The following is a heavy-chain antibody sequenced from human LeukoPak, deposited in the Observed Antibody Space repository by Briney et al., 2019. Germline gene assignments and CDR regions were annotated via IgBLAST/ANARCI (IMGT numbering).Heavy chain of an antibody. CDR1: GGSISSSSYY. J-gene: IGHJ2*01. V-gene: IGHV4-39*07. CDR3: ASPSDSSGYYIPSWYFDL. Sequence: SETLSLTCTVSGGSISSSSYYWGWIRQPPGKGLEWIGRIYYSGSTYYNPSLKSRVTISVDTSKNQFSLKLSSVTAADTAVYYCASPSDSSGYYIPSWYFDLWGRGTLVTVSS. D-gene: IGHD3-22*01. CDR2: IYYSGST.